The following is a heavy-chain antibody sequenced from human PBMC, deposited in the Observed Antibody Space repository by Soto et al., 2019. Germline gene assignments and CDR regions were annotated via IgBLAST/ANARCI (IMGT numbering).Heavy chain of an antibody. J-gene: IGHJ6*03. D-gene: IGHD3-3*01. CDR2: IDWDDDK. Sequence: ASGPTLVNPTQTLTLTCTFSGFSLSTSGMCVSWIRQPPGKALEWLARIDWDDDKYYSTSLKTRLTISKDTSKNQVVLTMTNMDPVDTATYYCARSRGDFWSGYYRKNYYYYMDVWGKGTTVTVSS. V-gene: IGHV2-70*11. CDR3: ARSRGDFWSGYYRKNYYYYMDV. CDR1: GFSLSTSGMC.